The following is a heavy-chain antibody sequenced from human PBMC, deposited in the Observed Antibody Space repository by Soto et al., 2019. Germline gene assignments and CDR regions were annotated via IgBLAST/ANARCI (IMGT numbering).Heavy chain of an antibody. J-gene: IGHJ6*02. D-gene: IGHD2-2*02. V-gene: IGHV3-30*18. CDR3: AKAAFACSTNSCHRGMDV. CDR2: ISYDANNK. CDR1: IFIFSAYG. Sequence: PGGSLRLSCAASIFIFSAYGMHLVRQAPGKGLEWVELISYDANNKYYADSVKGPFTISTYNSMNTLYLQMNSLRAEDTAVYYCAKAAFACSTNSCHRGMDVWGQGTTVTVSS.